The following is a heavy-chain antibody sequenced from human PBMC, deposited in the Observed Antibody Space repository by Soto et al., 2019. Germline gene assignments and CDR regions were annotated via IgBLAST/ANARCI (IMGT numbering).Heavy chain of an antibody. Sequence: EVQLLESGGGLVQPGGSLRLSCAASGFTFSSYAMSWVRQAPGKGLEWVSAISGSGASTYYADSVKGRFTISRDNSENTLYVQMNSLRAEETALYYCAKDARSIWNTGHYNDAFDIWGQGTMVTVSS. CDR2: ISGSGAST. J-gene: IGHJ3*02. CDR3: AKDARSIWNTGHYNDAFDI. CDR1: GFTFSSYA. D-gene: IGHD1-1*01. V-gene: IGHV3-23*01.